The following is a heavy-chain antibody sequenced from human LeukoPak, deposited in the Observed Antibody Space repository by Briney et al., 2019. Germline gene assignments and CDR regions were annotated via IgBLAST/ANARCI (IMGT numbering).Heavy chain of an antibody. Sequence: GGSLRLSCAASGFTFSSYEMNWVRQAPGKGLERVSYISSSGSTVYYADSVKGRFTISTDNAKNSLYLQMNSLRAEDTAMYYCARGSSRDYYYYYMDVWGKGTTVTVSS. V-gene: IGHV3-48*03. D-gene: IGHD2/OR15-2a*01. CDR1: GFTFSSYE. CDR2: ISSSGSTV. CDR3: ARGSSRDYYYYYMDV. J-gene: IGHJ6*03.